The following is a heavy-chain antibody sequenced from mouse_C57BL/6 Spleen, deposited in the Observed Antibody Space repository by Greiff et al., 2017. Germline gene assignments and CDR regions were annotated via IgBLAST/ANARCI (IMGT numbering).Heavy chain of an antibody. D-gene: IGHD2-4*01. CDR3: ASYDYGGAMDY. CDR2: IYPGDGDT. Sequence: QVHVKQSGPELVKPGASVKISCKASGYAFSSSWMNWVKQRPGKGLEWIGRIYPGDGDTNYNGKFKGKATLTADKSSSTAYMQLSSLTSEDSAVYFCASYDYGGAMDYWGQGTSVTVSS. J-gene: IGHJ4*01. CDR1: GYAFSSSW. V-gene: IGHV1-82*01.